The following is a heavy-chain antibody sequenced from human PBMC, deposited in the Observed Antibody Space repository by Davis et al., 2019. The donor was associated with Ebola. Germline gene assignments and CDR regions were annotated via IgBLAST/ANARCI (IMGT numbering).Heavy chain of an antibody. Sequence: PSETLSLTCTVSGASFNAYFWSWIRQSPGKGLEWIGDIVHSGGANYNPSLKDRVTISVDAARRQFSLRLKSVTAADTAFYYCARAHPVIVVPAITPQWFGPWGQGTLVTVSS. J-gene: IGHJ5*02. CDR1: GASFNAYF. CDR2: IVHSGGA. V-gene: IGHV4-34*12. CDR3: ARAHPVIVVPAITPQWFGP. D-gene: IGHD2-2*01.